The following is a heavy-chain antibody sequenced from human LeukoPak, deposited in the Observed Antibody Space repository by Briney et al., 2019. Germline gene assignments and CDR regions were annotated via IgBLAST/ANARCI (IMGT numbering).Heavy chain of an antibody. Sequence: PGESLKISCKGSGYSFSTHWIAWVRQIPGKGLEWMAIIYPGDSDTRYSPSFQGQVTISADKSVSTAYLQWNSLRASDTGIYYCARRTYGDYNDWFDSWGQGTPVTVSS. J-gene: IGHJ5*01. V-gene: IGHV5-51*01. CDR2: IYPGDSDT. CDR3: ARRTYGDYNDWFDS. CDR1: GYSFSTHW. D-gene: IGHD4-17*01.